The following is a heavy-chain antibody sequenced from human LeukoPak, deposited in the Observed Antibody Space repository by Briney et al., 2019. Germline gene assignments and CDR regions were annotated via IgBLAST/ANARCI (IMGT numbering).Heavy chain of an antibody. V-gene: IGHV4-34*01. CDR2: INHSGST. J-gene: IGHJ4*02. CDR1: GYSIRSGFY. D-gene: IGHD4-17*01. Sequence: SGTLSLTCSVSGYSIRSGFYWSWIRQPPGKGLEWIGEINHSGSTNYNPPLKSRVTISVDTSKNQFSLKLSSVTAADTAVYYCASSHSRLVTTGVKFDYWGQGTLVTVSS. CDR3: ASSHSRLVTTGVKFDY.